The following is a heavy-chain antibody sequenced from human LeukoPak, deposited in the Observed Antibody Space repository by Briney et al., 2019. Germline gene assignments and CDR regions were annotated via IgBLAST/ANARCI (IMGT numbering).Heavy chain of an antibody. D-gene: IGHD3-10*01. CDR2: LNSGGSVT. V-gene: IGHV3-74*01. Sequence: GGSLRLSCAASGFTFGSFSMTWVRQAPGKGLVWVSHLNSGGSVTTYADSVKGRFTISRDNAKNTLYLQMDSLRDEDTAVYYCARGGTYASGSYNYWGQGTLVTVSS. CDR3: ARGGTYASGSYNY. CDR1: GFTFGSFS. J-gene: IGHJ4*02.